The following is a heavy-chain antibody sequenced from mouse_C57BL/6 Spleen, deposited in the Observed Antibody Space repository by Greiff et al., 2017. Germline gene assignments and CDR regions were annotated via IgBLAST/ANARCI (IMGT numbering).Heavy chain of an antibody. CDR2: IRNKANNHAT. Sequence: EVMLVESGGGLVQPGGSMKLSCAASVFSFSDAWMDWVRPSPEKGLEWVAEIRNKANNHATYYAESVKGRFTISRDDSKSSVYLQMNSLRAEDTGIYYCTSRHCPYYGSYAMDYWAQGTPVTVSS. V-gene: IGHV6-6*01. CDR3: TSRHCPYYGSYAMDY. J-gene: IGHJ4*01. D-gene: IGHD1-1*01. CDR1: VFSFSDAW.